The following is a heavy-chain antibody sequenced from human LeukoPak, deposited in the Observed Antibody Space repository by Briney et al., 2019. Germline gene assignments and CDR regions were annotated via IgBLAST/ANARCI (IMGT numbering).Heavy chain of an antibody. CDR3: ASAMRSSWSNYNPAFDY. Sequence: GGSLRLSCTVSGFTVSSNYMSWVRQAPGKGLEWVSVIYSGGSTYYADSVKGRFTISRDNSKNTLYLQMNSLRAEDTAVYYCASAMRSSWSNYNPAFDYWGQGTLVTVSS. V-gene: IGHV3-66*01. D-gene: IGHD6-13*01. CDR2: IYSGGST. J-gene: IGHJ4*02. CDR1: GFTVSSNY.